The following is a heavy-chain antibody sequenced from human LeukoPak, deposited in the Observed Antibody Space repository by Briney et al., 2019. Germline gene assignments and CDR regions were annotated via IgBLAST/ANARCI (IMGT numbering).Heavy chain of an antibody. D-gene: IGHD6-13*01. CDR1: GFTFSSYG. V-gene: IGHV3-21*01. CDR2: ISGSSSYI. CDR3: ARDIAAAGTSGFDY. J-gene: IGHJ4*02. Sequence: PGGSLRLSCAASGFTFSSYGMNWVRQAPGKGLDWVSSISGSSSYIYYADSVKGRFTISRDNAQKSLYLQMNSLRAEDTAVYYCARDIAAAGTSGFDYWGQGTLVTVSS.